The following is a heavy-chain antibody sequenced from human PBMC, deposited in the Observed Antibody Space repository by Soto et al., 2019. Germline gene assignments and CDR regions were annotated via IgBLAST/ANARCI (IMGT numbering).Heavy chain of an antibody. CDR1: GFSLSTNGVG. V-gene: IGHV2-5*02. D-gene: IGHD4-17*01. Sequence: QITLKESGPTLVKPTQTLTLTCTFSGFSLSTNGVGVGWIRQPPRKALEWLALIYWDDSKHYSPSLKSRLTITKDTSRNQVVLTMTNMDPVDTATYYCAKKGGGDYILGYWGQGTLVTVSS. CDR2: IYWDDSK. J-gene: IGHJ4*02. CDR3: AKKGGGDYILGY.